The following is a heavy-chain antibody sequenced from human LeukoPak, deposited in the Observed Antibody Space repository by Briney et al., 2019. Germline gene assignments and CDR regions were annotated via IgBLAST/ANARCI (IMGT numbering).Heavy chain of an antibody. J-gene: IGHJ4*02. V-gene: IGHV1-2*02. Sequence: GASMKVSCKASGYTFTGYYMHWVRQAPGQGLEWMGWINPNSGGTNYAQKFQGRVTMTRDTSISTAYMELSRLRSDDTAVYYCARSAGAAAVFDYWGQGTLVTVSS. D-gene: IGHD6-13*01. CDR3: ARSAGAAAVFDY. CDR1: GYTFTGYY. CDR2: INPNSGGT.